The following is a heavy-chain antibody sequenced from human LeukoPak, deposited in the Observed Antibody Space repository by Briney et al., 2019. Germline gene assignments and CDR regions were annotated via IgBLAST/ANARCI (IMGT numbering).Heavy chain of an antibody. D-gene: IGHD6-13*01. CDR3: ARVLRESYSSSWYYYYYMDV. V-gene: IGHV7-4-1*02. CDR2: INTNTGNP. CDR1: GYTFTSYA. J-gene: IGHJ6*03. Sequence: ASVKVSCKASGYTFTSYAMNWVRQAPGQGLEWMGWINTNTGNPTYAQGFTGRFVFSLDTPVSTAYLQISSLKAEDTAVYYCARVLRESYSSSWYYYYYMDVWGKGTTVTVSS.